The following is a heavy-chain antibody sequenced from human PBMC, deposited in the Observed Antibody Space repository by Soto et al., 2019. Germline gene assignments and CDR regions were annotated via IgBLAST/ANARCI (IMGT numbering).Heavy chain of an antibody. Sequence: PGGSLTLSCAASGFPFSSYAMSWVRQAPGKGLEWVSVIRGSGGSTYYADSVKGRFTISRDNAKNTLYLQMNSLRAEDTAVYYCARDRGWYLFDYWGQGTLVTVSS. J-gene: IGHJ4*02. CDR2: IRGSGGST. V-gene: IGHV3-23*01. CDR1: GFPFSSYA. CDR3: ARDRGWYLFDY. D-gene: IGHD6-19*01.